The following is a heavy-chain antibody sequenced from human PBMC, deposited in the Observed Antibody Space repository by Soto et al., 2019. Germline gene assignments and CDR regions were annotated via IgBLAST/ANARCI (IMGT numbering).Heavy chain of an antibody. CDR3: AHRILRTVFGLVTTTAIYFDF. Sequence: QITLNESGPTVVKPAETLTLTCTFSGFSLTTSGVGAGWIRQSPGKAPEWLALIYWDDDKRYSASLKSRLTITKDTSKSQVVLTMASVDPADTATYYCAHRILRTVFGLVTTTAIYFDFWGQGTPVVVSS. CDR1: GFSLTTSGVG. CDR2: IYWDDDK. D-gene: IGHD3-3*01. J-gene: IGHJ4*02. V-gene: IGHV2-5*02.